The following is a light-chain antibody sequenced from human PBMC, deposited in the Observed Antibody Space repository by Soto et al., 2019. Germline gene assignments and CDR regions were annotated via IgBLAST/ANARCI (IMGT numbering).Light chain of an antibody. J-gene: IGKJ1*01. CDR2: GAS. Sequence: EIVMTQSPATLSVSPGERATLSCRASQSVGTYLAWYQQKPGQAPRLLIYGASTRAAGISPRFSGGGSGTEFSRTISSLQSEDFAVYCCQQYNDCPRTFGQGTKVGIK. V-gene: IGKV3-15*01. CDR1: QSVGTY. CDR3: QQYNDCPRT.